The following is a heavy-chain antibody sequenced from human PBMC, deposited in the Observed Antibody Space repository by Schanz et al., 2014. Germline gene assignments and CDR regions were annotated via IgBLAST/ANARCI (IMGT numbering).Heavy chain of an antibody. Sequence: EVQLVESGGDLVQPGGSLRLSCSASGFTFSTFAMHWVRQAPGKGLEYISAISNNGDSTYYADSVKGRFTISRDNSKNTLYLQMSSLRADDTAVYYCAKGRFGELSAFDIWGQGTMVTVSS. CDR1: GFTFSTFA. J-gene: IGHJ3*02. CDR3: AKGRFGELSAFDI. CDR2: ISNNGDST. V-gene: IGHV3-64D*06. D-gene: IGHD3-10*01.